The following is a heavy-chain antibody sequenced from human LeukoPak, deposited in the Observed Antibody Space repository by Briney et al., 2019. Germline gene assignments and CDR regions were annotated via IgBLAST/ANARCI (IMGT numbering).Heavy chain of an antibody. CDR1: GGSISSHY. J-gene: IGHJ6*03. Sequence: PSETLSLTCTVSGGSISSHYWSWIRQPPGKGLEWIGYIYYSGSTNYNPSLKSRVTISVDTSKNQFSLKLSSVTAADTAVYYCARERGAQRGVATSTRRYYYYYYMDVWGKGTTVTVS. D-gene: IGHD5-12*01. V-gene: IGHV4-59*11. CDR2: IYYSGST. CDR3: ARERGAQRGVATSTRRYYYYYYMDV.